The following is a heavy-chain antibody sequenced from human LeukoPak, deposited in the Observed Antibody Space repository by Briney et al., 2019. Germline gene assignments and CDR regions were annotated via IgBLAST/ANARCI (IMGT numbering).Heavy chain of an antibody. CDR2: IYYSGST. D-gene: IGHD3-3*01. CDR1: GGSISSGGYY. V-gene: IGHV4-31*03. CDR3: AREIHNYDFWSGYLNWFDP. Sequence: TLSLTCTVSGGSISSGGYYWSWIRQHPGKGLEWIGYIYYSGSTYYNPSLKSRVTISVDTSKNQFSLKLSSVTAADTAVYYCAREIHNYDFWSGYLNWFDPWGQGTLVTVSS. J-gene: IGHJ5*02.